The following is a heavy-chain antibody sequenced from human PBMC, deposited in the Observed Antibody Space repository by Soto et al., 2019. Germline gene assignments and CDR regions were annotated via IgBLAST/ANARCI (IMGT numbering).Heavy chain of an antibody. CDR3: ARGAVVKRMRWFDP. CDR1: GGSFSGYY. D-gene: IGHD6-19*01. V-gene: IGHV4-34*01. Sequence: SETLSLTCAVYGGSFSGYYWSWIRQPPGKGLEWIGEINHSGSTNYNPSLKSRVTISVDTSKNQFSLKLSSVTAADTAVYYCARGAVVKRMRWFDPWGQGTLVTVSS. J-gene: IGHJ5*02. CDR2: INHSGST.